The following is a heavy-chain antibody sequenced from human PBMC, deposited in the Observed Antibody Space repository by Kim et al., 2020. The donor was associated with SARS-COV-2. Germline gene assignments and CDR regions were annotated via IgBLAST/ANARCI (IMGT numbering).Heavy chain of an antibody. CDR1: GGSISSSSYY. CDR3: ARLQTTVLYAFDI. CDR2: IYYSGST. Sequence: SETLSLTCTVSGGSISSSSYYWGWIRQPPGKGLEWIGSIYYSGSTYYNPSLKSRVTISVDTSKNQFSLKLSSVTAADTAVYYCARLQTTVLYAFDIWGQGTMVTVSS. D-gene: IGHD4-17*01. V-gene: IGHV4-39*01. J-gene: IGHJ3*02.